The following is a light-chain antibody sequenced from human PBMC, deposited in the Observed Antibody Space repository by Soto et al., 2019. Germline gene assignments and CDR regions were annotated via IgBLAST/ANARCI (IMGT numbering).Light chain of an antibody. Sequence: DRVTITCRASQSISSWLAWYQQKPGKAPKLLIYDASSLESGVPSRFSGSGSGTEFTLTISSLQPDDFATYYCQQYNSYWTFGQGTNVDIK. V-gene: IGKV1-5*01. CDR3: QQYNSYWT. CDR2: DAS. J-gene: IGKJ1*01. CDR1: QSISSW.